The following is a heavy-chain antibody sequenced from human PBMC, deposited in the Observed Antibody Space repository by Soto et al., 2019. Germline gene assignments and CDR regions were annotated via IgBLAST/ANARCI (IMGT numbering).Heavy chain of an antibody. J-gene: IGHJ5*02. Sequence: QVQLVQSGAEVKKPGASVKVSCKASGYTFTGYYMHWVRQAPGQGLEWMGWINPNSGGTNYAQKFQGWVTMTRDTSISTAYMELSRLRSDDTAVYYCARGPPGYCSGGSWANWFDPWGQGTLVTVSS. V-gene: IGHV1-2*04. D-gene: IGHD2-15*01. CDR2: INPNSGGT. CDR1: GYTFTGYY. CDR3: ARGPPGYCSGGSWANWFDP.